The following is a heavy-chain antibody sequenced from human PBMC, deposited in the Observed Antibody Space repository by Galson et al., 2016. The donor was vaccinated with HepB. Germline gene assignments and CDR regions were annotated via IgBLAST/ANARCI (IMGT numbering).Heavy chain of an antibody. J-gene: IGHJ4*02. CDR2: INPKNGGT. Sequence: SVKVSCKASGYSFTDYYMHWVRQAPGQGLEWMGWINPKNGGTKYIEKFQGSVTMTRDTSISTAYLELSRLGSDDTAVYYCARDYYGSGSYSPYWGQGTPVPASS. CDR1: GYSFTDYY. V-gene: IGHV1-2*02. CDR3: ARDYYGSGSYSPY. D-gene: IGHD3-10*01.